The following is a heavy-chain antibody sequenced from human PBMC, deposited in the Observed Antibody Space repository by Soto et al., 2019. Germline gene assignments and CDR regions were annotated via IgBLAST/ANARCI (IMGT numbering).Heavy chain of an antibody. J-gene: IGHJ6*02. CDR3: ARAGRYYGSGSYYGNRYYYYGIDV. D-gene: IGHD3-10*01. Sequence: SETLSLTCTVSGGSISSYYWSWIRQPAGKGLEWIGRIYTRGSTNYNPSLKSRVTMSVDTSKNRFSLKLSPVTAADTAVYYCARAGRYYGSGSYYGNRYYYYGIDVWGQGTTVTVSS. CDR2: IYTRGST. V-gene: IGHV4-4*07. CDR1: GGSISSYY.